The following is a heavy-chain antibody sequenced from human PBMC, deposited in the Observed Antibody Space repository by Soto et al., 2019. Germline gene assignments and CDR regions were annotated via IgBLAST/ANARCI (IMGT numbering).Heavy chain of an antibody. Sequence: QVQLVESGGGVVQPGRSLRLSCAASGFTFSSYGMHWVRQAPGKGLEWVAVIWYDGSNKYYADSVKGRFTISRDNSKNTLYLQMNRLRAEDTAVYYCARVPNRDYTLFDYWGQGTLVTVSS. D-gene: IGHD4-4*01. CDR1: GFTFSSYG. CDR2: IWYDGSNK. J-gene: IGHJ4*02. CDR3: ARVPNRDYTLFDY. V-gene: IGHV3-33*01.